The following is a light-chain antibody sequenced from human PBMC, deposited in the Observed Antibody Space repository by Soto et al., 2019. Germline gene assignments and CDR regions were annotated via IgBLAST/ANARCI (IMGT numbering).Light chain of an antibody. V-gene: IGKV3-20*01. Sequence: ETVLAQSTRSLSLSPAERATLSCRSSQSVRSNYLAWYQQKPGQAPRLLIYGASNRATGIPDRFSGSGSGTDFTLTISRLEPEDFAVYYCQQYGSSGTFGQGTKVDIK. CDR2: GAS. CDR3: QQYGSSGT. CDR1: QSVRSNY. J-gene: IGKJ1*01.